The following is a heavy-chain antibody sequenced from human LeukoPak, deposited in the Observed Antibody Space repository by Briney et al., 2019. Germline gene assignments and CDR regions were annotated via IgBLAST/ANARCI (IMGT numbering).Heavy chain of an antibody. J-gene: IGHJ6*04. D-gene: IGHD4-11*01. CDR3: ARTLDDYSNPARAQRLDV. CDR2: IYHSGST. V-gene: IGHV4-30-2*01. CDR1: GGSISSGSYY. Sequence: SQTLSLTCTVSGGSISSGSYYWSWIRQPPGKGLEWIGYIYHSGSTYYNPSLKSRVTISVDTSKNQFSLKLSSVTAADTAVYYCARTLDDYSNPARAQRLDVWGKGTTVTVSS.